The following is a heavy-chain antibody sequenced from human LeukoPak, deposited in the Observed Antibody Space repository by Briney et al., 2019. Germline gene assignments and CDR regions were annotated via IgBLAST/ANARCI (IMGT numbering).Heavy chain of an antibody. Sequence: ASVKVSCKASGYTFTSYGISWVRQAPGQGLEWMGWISAYNGNTNYAQKVQGRVTMTTDTSTNTAYMELRSLRSDDTAVYYCVRDSRVTTVVAYYFDYWGQGTLVTVSS. V-gene: IGHV1-18*01. CDR3: VRDSRVTTVVAYYFDY. CDR2: ISAYNGNT. D-gene: IGHD4-23*01. J-gene: IGHJ4*02. CDR1: GYTFTSYG.